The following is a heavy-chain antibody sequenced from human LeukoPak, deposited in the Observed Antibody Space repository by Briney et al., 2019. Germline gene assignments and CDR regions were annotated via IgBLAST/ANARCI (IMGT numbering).Heavy chain of an antibody. Sequence: GGSLRLSCAASGFTFSSYEMNWVRQAPGKGLEWVSYISSGSTIYYADSVKGRFTISRDNAKDSLYLQMNSLRAEDTAVYYCARDRTAFGVVTYYGMDVWGQGTTVTVSS. CDR1: GFTFSSYE. V-gene: IGHV3-48*03. CDR2: ISSGSTI. J-gene: IGHJ6*02. CDR3: ARDRTAFGVVTYYGMDV. D-gene: IGHD3-3*01.